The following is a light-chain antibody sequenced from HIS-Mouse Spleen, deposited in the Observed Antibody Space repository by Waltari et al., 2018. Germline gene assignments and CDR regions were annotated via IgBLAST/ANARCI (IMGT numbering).Light chain of an antibody. J-gene: IGLJ2*01. CDR2: ADS. V-gene: IGLV3-10*01. Sequence: SYELTQPPSVSVSPGQTARITCSGDALPKKYAYWYQQKSGQAPVRVIYADSKRPSGIPERFSGASSGTMATLTISGAQVEDGADYYCYSTDSSGNHRVFGGGTKLTVL. CDR1: ALPKKY. CDR3: YSTDSSGNHRV.